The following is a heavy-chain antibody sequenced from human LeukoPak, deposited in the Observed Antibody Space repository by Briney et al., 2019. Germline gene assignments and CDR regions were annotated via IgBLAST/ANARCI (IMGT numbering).Heavy chain of an antibody. CDR1: GGSISSSSYY. CDR3: ARGSSSDSSGYYYVDY. CDR2: IYYSGST. Sequence: PSETLSLTCTVSGGSISSSSYYWGWIRQPPGKGLEWIGSIYYSGSTYYNPSLKSRVTISVDTSKNQFSLKLSSVTAADTAVYYCARGSSSDSSGYYYVDYWGQGTLVTVSS. V-gene: IGHV4-39*07. D-gene: IGHD3-22*01. J-gene: IGHJ4*02.